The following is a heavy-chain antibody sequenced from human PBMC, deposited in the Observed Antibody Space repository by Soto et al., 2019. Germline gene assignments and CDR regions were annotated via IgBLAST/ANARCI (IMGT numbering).Heavy chain of an antibody. CDR3: ARDGVREAVGGSSSWSHYYYYYGMDV. J-gene: IGHJ6*02. CDR2: ISSSSSYI. V-gene: IGHV3-21*01. Sequence: GGSLRLSCAASGFTFSSYSMNWVRQATGKGLEWVSSISSSSSYIYYADSVKGRFTISRDNAKNSLYLQMNSLRAEDTAVYYCARDGVREAVGGSSSWSHYYYYYGMDVWGQGTTVT. D-gene: IGHD6-13*01. CDR1: GFTFSSYS.